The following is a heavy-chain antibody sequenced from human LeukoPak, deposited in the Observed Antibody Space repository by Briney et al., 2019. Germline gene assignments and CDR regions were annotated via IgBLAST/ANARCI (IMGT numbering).Heavy chain of an antibody. CDR3: AKDTPPYYYDSSRYPDY. D-gene: IGHD3-22*01. Sequence: GGSLRLSCAASGFTLDDYAMHWVRQAPGKGLEWVSLISGDGGSTYYADSVKGRFTISRDNSKNSLYLQMNSLRTEDTALYYCAKDTPPYYYDSSRYPDYWGQGTLVTVSS. J-gene: IGHJ4*02. V-gene: IGHV3-43*02. CDR1: GFTLDDYA. CDR2: ISGDGGST.